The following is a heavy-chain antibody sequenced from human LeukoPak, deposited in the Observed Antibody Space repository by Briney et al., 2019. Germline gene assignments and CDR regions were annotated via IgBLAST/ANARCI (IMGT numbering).Heavy chain of an antibody. CDR1: GFTFSSYA. V-gene: IGHV3-23*01. CDR2: ISGSGGST. Sequence: GGSLRLSCAASGFTFSSYAMSWVRQAPGKGLEWVSAISGSGGSTYYADSVKGRFTISRDNSKNTLYLQMNSLRAEDTAVYYCAKDFGYDFWSGYYGSYGMDVWGQGTTVTVS. D-gene: IGHD3-3*01. CDR3: AKDFGYDFWSGYYGSYGMDV. J-gene: IGHJ6*02.